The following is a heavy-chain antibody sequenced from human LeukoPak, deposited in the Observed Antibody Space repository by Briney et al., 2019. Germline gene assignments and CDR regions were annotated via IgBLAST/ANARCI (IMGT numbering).Heavy chain of an antibody. D-gene: IGHD5-12*01. Sequence: ASVKVSCKASGYTFTSYYISWVRQAPGQGLEGMGRITGYNGNTNYAQKRQGRVTMTTDTSTSTAYMELRSLRSDDTAVYYCARESTPSGGYAYYFDSWGQGTLVTVSS. CDR3: ARESTPSGGYAYYFDS. J-gene: IGHJ4*02. CDR2: ITGYNGNT. CDR1: GYTFTSYY. V-gene: IGHV1-18*01.